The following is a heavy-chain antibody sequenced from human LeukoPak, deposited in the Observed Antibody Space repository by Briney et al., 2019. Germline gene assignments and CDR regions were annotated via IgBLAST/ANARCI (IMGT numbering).Heavy chain of an antibody. J-gene: IGHJ4*02. V-gene: IGHV3-23*01. CDR3: AKEPKTVVHHTGNY. CDR1: GFTFSSYA. Sequence: GGSLRLSCAASGFTFSSYAMNWVRQAPGKGLEWVSSISGSGGSTYYADSVKGRFTISRDNSKNTLYLQMNSLRAEDTAVYYCAKEPKTVVHHTGNYWGQGTLVTVSS. D-gene: IGHD4-23*01. CDR2: ISGSGGST.